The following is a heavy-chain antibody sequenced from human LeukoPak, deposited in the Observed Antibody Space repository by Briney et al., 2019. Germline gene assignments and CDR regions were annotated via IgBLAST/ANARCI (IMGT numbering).Heavy chain of an antibody. CDR2: IYYSGST. CDR1: GGSLSSYY. CDR3: ARKRRYSSGWYRWFDP. D-gene: IGHD6-19*01. V-gene: IGHV4-59*12. Sequence: PSETLSLTCTVSGGSLSSYYWSWIRQPPGKGLEWIGYIYYSGSTKYNPSLKSRVSISVDTSKNQFSLKLSSVTAADTAVYYCARKRRYSSGWYRWFDPWGQGTMVTVSS. J-gene: IGHJ3*01.